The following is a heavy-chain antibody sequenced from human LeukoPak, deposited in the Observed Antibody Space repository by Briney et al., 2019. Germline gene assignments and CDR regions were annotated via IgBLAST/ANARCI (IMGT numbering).Heavy chain of an antibody. V-gene: IGHV4-59*01. D-gene: IGHD1-26*01. CDR1: GGSISSYY. CDR2: IYYSGST. Sequence: SETLSLTRTVSGGSISSYYWSWIRQPPGKGLEWIGYIYYSGSTNYNPSLKSRVTISVDTSKNQFSLKLSSVTAADTAVYYCARSSGSYYSHSDYWGQGTLVTVSS. J-gene: IGHJ4*02. CDR3: ARSSGSYYSHSDY.